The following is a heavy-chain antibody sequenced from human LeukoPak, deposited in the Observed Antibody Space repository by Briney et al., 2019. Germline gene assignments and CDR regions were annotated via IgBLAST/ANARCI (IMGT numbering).Heavy chain of an antibody. V-gene: IGHV3-21*01. D-gene: IGHD3-3*01. CDR3: ARDYYTSSRHAFDL. J-gene: IGHJ3*01. CDR2: ISSSSTYI. CDR1: GFIFSSCT. Sequence: GGSLRLSCAASGFIFSSCTINWVRQAPGKGLEWVSSISSSSTYIYYADSVKGRFTISRDNAKNSLYLQMNSLRAEDTAVYYCARDYYTSSRHAFDLWGQGTIVTVSS.